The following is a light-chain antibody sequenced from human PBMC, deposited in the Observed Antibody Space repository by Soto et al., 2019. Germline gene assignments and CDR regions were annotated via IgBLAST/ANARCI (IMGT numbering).Light chain of an antibody. Sequence: DIQMTQSPSSLSASVGDRVTITCRVSQGIANDLAWYQQKPGKAPNLLIYAASTLQSGVPSRFSGSGFGTDFTLTISSLQPEDVATYYCHKYKSAPYTFGPGTKVDI. CDR1: QGIAND. J-gene: IGKJ3*01. CDR2: AAS. V-gene: IGKV1-27*01. CDR3: HKYKSAPYT.